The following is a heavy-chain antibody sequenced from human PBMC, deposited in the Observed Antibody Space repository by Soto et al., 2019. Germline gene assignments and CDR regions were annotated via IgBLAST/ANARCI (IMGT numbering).Heavy chain of an antibody. CDR3: ARGGTGGYCVDV. D-gene: IGHD3-10*01. CDR1: GFPFSSYW. J-gene: IGHJ6*04. V-gene: IGHV3-74*01. Sequence: EVQLVESGGGSVQPGESLRLSCAASGFPFSSYWIHWVRQAPGKGLMWVSRIKYDGTITNYADSLKGRLTISRDNAKITVDLQMNRLRVEERAVYYCARGGTGGYCVDVWGKGTTVTVSS. CDR2: IKYDGTIT.